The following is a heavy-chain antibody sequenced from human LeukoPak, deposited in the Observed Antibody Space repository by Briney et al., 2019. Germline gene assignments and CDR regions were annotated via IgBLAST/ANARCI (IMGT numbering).Heavy chain of an antibody. CDR2: ISHTGSNA. CDR1: GFAFNNYA. Sequence: PGGSLRLSCTASGFAFNNYAMHWVRQAPGKGLEWVSFISHTGSNAYYADSVKGRFAISRDNSKNTLYLQMNGLRAEDTALYYCARGYGCGYSLGPDYWGQGTLVTVSS. D-gene: IGHD5-18*01. CDR3: ARGYGCGYSLGPDY. V-gene: IGHV3-30*09. J-gene: IGHJ4*02.